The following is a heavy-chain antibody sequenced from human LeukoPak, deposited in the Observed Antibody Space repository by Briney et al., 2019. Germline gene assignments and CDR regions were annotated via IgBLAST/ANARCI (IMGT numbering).Heavy chain of an antibody. Sequence: GASVKVSCKASGYTFTNYGLSWVRQAPGQGLEWMGWIIAYNGNTNYAQKFQGRVTITADTSTSTAYLELRSLRSDDTAVYYCARDPGSFLSSSGSLNRFGPCGQGTLVTVSS. CDR1: GYTFTNYG. V-gene: IGHV1-18*01. J-gene: IGHJ5*02. D-gene: IGHD6-19*01. CDR2: IIAYNGNT. CDR3: ARDPGSFLSSSGSLNRFGP.